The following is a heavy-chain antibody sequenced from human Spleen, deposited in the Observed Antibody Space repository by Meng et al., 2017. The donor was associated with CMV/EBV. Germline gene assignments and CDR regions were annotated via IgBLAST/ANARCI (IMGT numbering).Heavy chain of an antibody. Sequence: GGSLRLSCAASGFTFSSYGMHWVRQAPGKGLEWVAFIGNDGSNKHYIDSVKGRFTITIDNSQNTLYLQMNSLRGEDTAVYYCAQGVAGPIDWGQGTLVTVSS. CDR1: GFTFSSYG. J-gene: IGHJ4*02. D-gene: IGHD6-19*01. CDR2: IGNDGSNK. CDR3: AQGVAGPID. V-gene: IGHV3-30*02.